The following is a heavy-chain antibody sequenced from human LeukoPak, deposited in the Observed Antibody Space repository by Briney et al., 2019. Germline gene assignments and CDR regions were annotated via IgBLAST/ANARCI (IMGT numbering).Heavy chain of an antibody. Sequence: ASVKVSCKASGYTFTSYDINWVRQATGQGLEWMGWMNPNSGNTGYAQKFQGRVTMTRNTSISTAYMELSSLRSEDTAVYYCARRLIVATISHYYYYGMDVWDQGTTVTVSS. D-gene: IGHD5-12*01. CDR1: GYTFTSYD. CDR2: MNPNSGNT. J-gene: IGHJ6*02. CDR3: ARRLIVATISHYYYYGMDV. V-gene: IGHV1-8*01.